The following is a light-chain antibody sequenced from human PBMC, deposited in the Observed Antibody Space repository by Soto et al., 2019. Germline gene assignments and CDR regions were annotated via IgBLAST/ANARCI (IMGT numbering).Light chain of an antibody. CDR3: QQYNGY. CDR2: DAS. Sequence: DIQMTQSPSTLSPSVGDRVTITCRASQSISNWLAWYQQKPGKAPKFLIYDASSLESGVPSRFSGSGSGTEFTLTISTLQPDDFATYYCQQYNGYFGQGTKLEIK. V-gene: IGKV1-5*01. CDR1: QSISNW. J-gene: IGKJ2*01.